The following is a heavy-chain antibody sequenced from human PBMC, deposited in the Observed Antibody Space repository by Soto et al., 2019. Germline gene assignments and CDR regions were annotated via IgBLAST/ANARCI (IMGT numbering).Heavy chain of an antibody. J-gene: IGHJ6*02. D-gene: IGHD5-12*01. CDR2: IRSKANSYAT. CDR3: TRVFGGATTEYYYYGMDV. CDR1: GFTFSGSA. Sequence: GGSLRLSCAASGFTFSGSAMHWVRQASGKGLEWVGRIRSKANSYATAYAASVKGRFTISRDDSKNTAYLQMNSLKTEDTAVYYCTRVFGGATTEYYYYGMDVWGQGTTVTVSS. V-gene: IGHV3-73*01.